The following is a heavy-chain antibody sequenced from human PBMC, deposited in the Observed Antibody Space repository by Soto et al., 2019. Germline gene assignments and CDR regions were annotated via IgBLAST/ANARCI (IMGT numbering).Heavy chain of an antibody. CDR3: ARDVSMTAAGTKTDY. CDR2: IWYDGSNK. Sequence: QVQLVESGGGVVQPGRSLRLSCAASGFTFRTYGMHWVRQAPGKGLEWVAIIWYDGSNKYYADSVKGRFTISRDNSKNTLYLQMNSLSAEDTAVYYCARDVSMTAAGTKTDYWGQGTLVTVSS. CDR1: GFTFRTYG. J-gene: IGHJ4*02. V-gene: IGHV3-33*01. D-gene: IGHD6-13*01.